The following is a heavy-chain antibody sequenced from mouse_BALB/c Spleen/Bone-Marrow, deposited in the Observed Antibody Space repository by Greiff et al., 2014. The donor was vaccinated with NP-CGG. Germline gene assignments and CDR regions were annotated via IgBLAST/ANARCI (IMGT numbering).Heavy chain of an antibody. V-gene: IGHV7-3*02. CDR1: GFTFTDYY. Sequence: EVMLVESGGGLVQPGGSLRLSCATSGFTFTDYYMNWVRQPPGKALVWLGFIRNKANGYTTEYSASVKGRFTISRDNSQNILYLQMNTLRAEDSATYYCARDKGRVFFDYWGQGTTLTVSS. J-gene: IGHJ2*01. CDR2: IRNKANGYTT. CDR3: ARDKGRVFFDY.